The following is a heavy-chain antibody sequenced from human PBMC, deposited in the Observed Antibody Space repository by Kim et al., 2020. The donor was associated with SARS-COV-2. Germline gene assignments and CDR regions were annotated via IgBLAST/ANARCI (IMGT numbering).Heavy chain of an antibody. V-gene: IGHV3-33*06. CDR2: IRSDGSNK. J-gene: IGHJ4*02. Sequence: GGSLRLSCAASGFTFSVYGMHWVRQAPGKGLEWVAVIRSDGSNKYYADSVKGRFTISRDNSKNMLFLQRNSLRAEDTAVYYCANFESWGQGTLVTVSS. CDR1: GFTFSVYG. CDR3: ANFES.